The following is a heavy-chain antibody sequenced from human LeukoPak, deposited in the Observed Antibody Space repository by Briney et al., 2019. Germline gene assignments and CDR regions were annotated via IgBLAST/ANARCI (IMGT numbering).Heavy chain of an antibody. V-gene: IGHV3-48*03. D-gene: IGHD3-22*01. CDR2: ISSSGNTI. CDR1: GLTFTTYE. CDR3: ARGGGRGDYNERYYFDY. Sequence: PGGSLRLSCAASGLTFTTYEMSWVRQAPGKGLEWVSYISSSGNTIFYSDSVKGRFTISRDNAKNSLHLQMNSLRAEDTAVYYCARGGGRGDYNERYYFDYWGQGTLVTVSS. J-gene: IGHJ4*02.